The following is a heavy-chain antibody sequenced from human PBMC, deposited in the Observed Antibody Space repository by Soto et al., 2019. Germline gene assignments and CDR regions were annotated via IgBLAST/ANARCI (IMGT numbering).Heavy chain of an antibody. J-gene: IGHJ2*01. CDR1: GYTFNSYG. CDR3: ARVVDCSGRSCYYWCYDL. D-gene: IGHD2-15*01. Sequence: QVQLVQSGAEVKKPGASVKVSCKASGYTFNSYGISWVRQAPGQGLEWMGWISAYNGNTNYAQKLQGRVTMTTDTSTSTAYMELRSLRSDDTAMYYCARVVDCSGRSCYYWCYDLWGRGTLVTVSS. CDR2: ISAYNGNT. V-gene: IGHV1-18*01.